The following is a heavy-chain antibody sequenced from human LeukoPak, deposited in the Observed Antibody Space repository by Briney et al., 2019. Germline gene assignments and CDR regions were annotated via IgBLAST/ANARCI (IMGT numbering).Heavy chain of an antibody. CDR1: GFTFSSYA. V-gene: IGHV3-23*01. D-gene: IGHD4-23*01. Sequence: GGSLRLSCAASGFTFSSYAMSWVRQAPGKGLEWVSAISGSGGSTYYADSVKGRLTSSRDNSKNTLYLQMNSLRAEDTAVYYCAKDPLYGGNFSPDDYWGQGTLVTVSS. CDR2: ISGSGGST. J-gene: IGHJ4*02. CDR3: AKDPLYGGNFSPDDY.